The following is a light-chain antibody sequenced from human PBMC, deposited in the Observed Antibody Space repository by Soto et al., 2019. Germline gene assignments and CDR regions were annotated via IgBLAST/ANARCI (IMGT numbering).Light chain of an antibody. CDR2: ASS. Sequence: EIVMTQSPATLSVSPGERATLSCRASQSISNNLAWYQHKSGQAPRLLIYASSNRATGIPDRFSGSASGTDFTLTINRLEPEDFAVYYCQLYGISPHFGQGTRLEIK. CDR3: QLYGISPH. V-gene: IGKV3D-15*01. CDR1: QSISNN. J-gene: IGKJ5*01.